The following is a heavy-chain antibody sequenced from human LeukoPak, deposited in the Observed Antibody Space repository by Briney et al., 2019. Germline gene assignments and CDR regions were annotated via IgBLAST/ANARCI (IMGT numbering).Heavy chain of an antibody. CDR1: RYTFTSYA. Sequence: ASVKVSCKASRYTFTSYAMHWVRQAPGQRLEWMGWINAGNGNTKYSQEFQGRVTITRDTSASTVYMELSSLRSEDMAVYYCARGAARPYYYYYYMDVWGKGTTVTVSS. CDR2: INAGNGNT. J-gene: IGHJ6*03. D-gene: IGHD6-6*01. V-gene: IGHV1-3*03. CDR3: ARGAARPYYYYYYMDV.